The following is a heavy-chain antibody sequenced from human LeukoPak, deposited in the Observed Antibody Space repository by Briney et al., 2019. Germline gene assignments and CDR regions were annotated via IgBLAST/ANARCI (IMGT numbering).Heavy chain of an antibody. J-gene: IGHJ5*02. CDR2: ISGSGGST. CDR3: ARDAYSGYDHGDNWFDP. V-gene: IGHV3-23*01. Sequence: PGGSLRLSCAASGFTFSSYAMSWVRQAPGKGLEWVSAISGSGGSTYYADSVKGRFTISRDNARNTVHLQMNSLRAEDTAVYYCARDAYSGYDHGDNWFDPWGQGTLVTVSS. D-gene: IGHD5-12*01. CDR1: GFTFSSYA.